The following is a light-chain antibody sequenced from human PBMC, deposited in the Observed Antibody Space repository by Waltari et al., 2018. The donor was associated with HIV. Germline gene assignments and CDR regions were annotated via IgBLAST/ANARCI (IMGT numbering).Light chain of an antibody. CDR3: QQYDTYPYT. Sequence: DIQMTQSPSTLSASVGDRVTITCRASQSISIWLAWYQQKPGKAPNLLIYKASTLESGVPSRFSGSGSGTEFTLTISSLQPDDFATYSCQQYDTYPYTFGQGTKLEIK. CDR2: KAS. V-gene: IGKV1-5*03. CDR1: QSISIW. J-gene: IGKJ2*01.